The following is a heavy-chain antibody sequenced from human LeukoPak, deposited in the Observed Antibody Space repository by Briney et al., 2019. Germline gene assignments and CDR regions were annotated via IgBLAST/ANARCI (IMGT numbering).Heavy chain of an antibody. D-gene: IGHD2-15*01. CDR3: ARGHDSVVQVAARYYGMDV. CDR2: ISVYNGNT. CDR1: GYVFYNFG. Sequence: ASVKVSCKASGYVFYNFGINWVRQAPGQGLEWMGRISVYNGNTNYAQNFQDRVTMTADTSTDTAYMELRSLTSDDTAVYYCARGHDSVVQVAARYYGMDVWGQGTAVTVSS. J-gene: IGHJ6*02. V-gene: IGHV1-18*01.